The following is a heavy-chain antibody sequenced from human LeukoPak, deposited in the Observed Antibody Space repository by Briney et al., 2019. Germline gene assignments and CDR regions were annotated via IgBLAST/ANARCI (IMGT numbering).Heavy chain of an antibody. J-gene: IGHJ4*02. CDR3: ARGGSSGWYTDY. V-gene: IGHV1-2*02. CDR1: GYTFTGYY. Sequence: ASVTVSFQASGYTFTGYYMHWVRQAPGQGLEWMGWINPNSGGTNYAQKFQGRVTMTRDTSISTAYMELSRLRSDDTAGYYCARGGSSGWYTDYWGQGTLVTVSS. D-gene: IGHD6-19*01. CDR2: INPNSGGT.